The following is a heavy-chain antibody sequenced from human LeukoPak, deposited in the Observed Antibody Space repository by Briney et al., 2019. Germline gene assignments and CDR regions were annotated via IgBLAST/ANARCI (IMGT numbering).Heavy chain of an antibody. V-gene: IGHV4-34*01. CDR2: INHSGST. J-gene: IGHJ4*02. D-gene: IGHD6-6*01. Sequence: SETLSLTCAVYGGSFSGYYWSWIRQPPGKGLEWIGEINHSGSTNYNPSLKSRVTISVDTSKNQFSLKLSSVTAADTAVYYCAREVCSSSCYFDYWGQGTLVTVSS. CDR3: AREVCSSSCYFDY. CDR1: GGSFSGYY.